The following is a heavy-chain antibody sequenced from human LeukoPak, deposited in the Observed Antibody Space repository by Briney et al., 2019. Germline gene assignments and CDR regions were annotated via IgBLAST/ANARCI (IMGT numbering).Heavy chain of an antibody. Sequence: SETLSLTCAVYGGSFSGYYWSWIRQPPGKGLEWIGEINHSGSTNYNPSLKSRVTISVDTSKNQFSLKLRSVTAADTAVYYCASFPFYYDSSGHRFFDYWGQGTLVTVSS. D-gene: IGHD3-22*01. CDR1: GGSFSGYY. J-gene: IGHJ4*02. CDR3: ASFPFYYDSSGHRFFDY. V-gene: IGHV4-34*01. CDR2: INHSGST.